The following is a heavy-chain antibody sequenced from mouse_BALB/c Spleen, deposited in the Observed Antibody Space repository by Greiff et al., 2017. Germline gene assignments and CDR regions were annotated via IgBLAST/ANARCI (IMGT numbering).Heavy chain of an antibody. J-gene: IGHJ2*01. V-gene: IGHV5-17*02. CDR1: GFTFSSFG. CDR3: ARSLDGYYLDY. Sequence: EVKLVESGGGLVQPGGSRKLSCAASGFTFSSFGMHWVRQAPEKGLEWVAYISSGSSTIYYADTVKGRFTISRDNPKNTLFLQMTSLRSEDTAMYYCARSLDGYYLDYWGQGTTLPVSS. CDR2: ISSGSSTI. D-gene: IGHD2-3*01.